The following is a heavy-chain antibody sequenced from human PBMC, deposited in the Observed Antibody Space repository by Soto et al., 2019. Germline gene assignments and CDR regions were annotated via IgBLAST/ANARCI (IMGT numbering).Heavy chain of an antibody. V-gene: IGHV4-31*03. Sequence: QVQLRESGPGLVKPSQTLSLTCTVSGGSISNDNYYWTWIRQHPGKGLEWIGYSYYSGSTYYNPSLKSRFSISVDTSKNQFSLKLSSVTAADTAVYYCVATTVTTISLDYWGQRTLVTVSS. CDR2: SYYSGST. D-gene: IGHD4-17*01. CDR3: VATTVTTISLDY. CDR1: GGSISNDNYY. J-gene: IGHJ4*02.